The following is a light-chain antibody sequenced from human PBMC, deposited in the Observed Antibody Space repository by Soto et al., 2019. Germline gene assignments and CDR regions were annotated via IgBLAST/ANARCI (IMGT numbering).Light chain of an antibody. CDR3: QKYNSAPRT. CDR2: TAS. CDR1: QGIIDY. J-gene: IGKJ1*01. V-gene: IGKV1-27*01. Sequence: DIQMTQSPSSLAASVGDRVTITCRASQGIIDYLAWYQQKPGTAPKLLIYTASTLQSGVPSRFSGSGAGTDFTLTITSLQPEEVATYYCQKYNSAPRTFGQGTKVEIK.